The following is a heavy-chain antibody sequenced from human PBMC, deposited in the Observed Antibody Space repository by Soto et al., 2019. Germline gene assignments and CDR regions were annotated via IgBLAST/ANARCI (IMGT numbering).Heavy chain of an antibody. D-gene: IGHD3-16*02. Sequence: SETLSLTCAVYGGSFSGYYWSWIRQRPGKGLEWIGEINHSGSTNYNPSLKSRVTISVDTSKNQFSLKLSSVTAADTAVYYCARRAVWGSYRYANYYYYYGMYVWGQGTTVTVSS. CDR2: INHSGST. CDR3: ARRAVWGSYRYANYYYYYGMYV. CDR1: GGSFSGYY. J-gene: IGHJ6*02. V-gene: IGHV4-34*01.